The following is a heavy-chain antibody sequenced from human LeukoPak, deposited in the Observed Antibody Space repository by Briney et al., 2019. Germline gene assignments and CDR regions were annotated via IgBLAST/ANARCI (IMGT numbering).Heavy chain of an antibody. CDR2: IYHSGST. D-gene: IGHD1-1*01. CDR1: GGSISSGSW. CDR3: ARGRVSSSTWYSTYYYYFYMDV. J-gene: IGHJ6*03. V-gene: IGHV4-4*02. Sequence: PSGTLSLTFAVSGGSISSGSWWSWVRQPPGKGLEWVGEIYHSGSTNYNPSLNGRVSISRDTTKNLFSLRLRSVTAADTAVYFCARGRVSSSTWYSTYYYYFYMDVWGKGTTVTVSS.